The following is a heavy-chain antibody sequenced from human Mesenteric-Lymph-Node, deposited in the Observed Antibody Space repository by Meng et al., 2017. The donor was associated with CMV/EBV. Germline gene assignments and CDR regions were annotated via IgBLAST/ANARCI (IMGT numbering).Heavy chain of an antibody. CDR3: TKDAWNSPGWFDP. D-gene: IGHD1-1*01. CDR1: GFIFSSYG. CDR2: IYGGGGK. V-gene: IGHV3-23*03. J-gene: IGHJ5*02. Sequence: GGSLRLSCVASGFIFSSYGMTWVRQAPGKGLEWVSAIYGGGGKYYADSVKGRFTISRDNSKSTLYLEMSSLRPEDTAVYYCTKDAWNSPGWFDPWGQGTLVTVSS.